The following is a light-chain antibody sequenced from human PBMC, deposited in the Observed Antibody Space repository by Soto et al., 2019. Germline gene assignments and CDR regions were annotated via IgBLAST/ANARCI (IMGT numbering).Light chain of an antibody. J-gene: IGLJ2*01. CDR2: DVS. CDR1: TSDVGGYNY. V-gene: IGLV2-8*01. Sequence: QCVLTQPPSASGSPGQSVAISCTGTTSDVGGYNYVSWYQQHPGKAPKLIIYDVSKRPSGVPDRFSGSKSGNTASLTVSGLQGEDEADYYCSSYVASNTLAFGGGTKLTV. CDR3: SSYVASNTLA.